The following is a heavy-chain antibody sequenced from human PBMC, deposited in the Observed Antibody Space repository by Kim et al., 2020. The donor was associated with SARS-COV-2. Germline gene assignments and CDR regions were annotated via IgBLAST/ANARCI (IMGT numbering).Heavy chain of an antibody. J-gene: IGHJ6*02. CDR1: EFTFSNYW. Sequence: GGSLRLSCTASEFTFSNYWMSWVRQAPGKGLEWVALIKYDGSGKYYAASVKGRFTISRDNAKNSLFLQMDSLRAEDTAVYFCARDVVPLAVHYRGMDVWGQGTTVTVSS. V-gene: IGHV3-7*03. D-gene: IGHD6-19*01. CDR3: ARDVVPLAVHYRGMDV. CDR2: IKYDGSGK.